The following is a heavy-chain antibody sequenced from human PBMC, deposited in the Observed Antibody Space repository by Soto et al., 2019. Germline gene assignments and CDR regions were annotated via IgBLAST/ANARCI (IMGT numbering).Heavy chain of an antibody. CDR3: ARDLIAAADYYYYGMDV. D-gene: IGHD6-13*01. Sequence: SQTLSLTCAISVDSVSSNSAAWNWIRQSPSRGREWLGRTSYRSKWYNDYAVSVKSRITINPDTSKNEFSLQLNSVTPEDTAVYYCARDLIAAADYYYYGMDVWRQGTTVTVSS. CDR1: VDSVSSNSAA. J-gene: IGHJ6*02. V-gene: IGHV6-1*01. CDR2: TSYRSKWYN.